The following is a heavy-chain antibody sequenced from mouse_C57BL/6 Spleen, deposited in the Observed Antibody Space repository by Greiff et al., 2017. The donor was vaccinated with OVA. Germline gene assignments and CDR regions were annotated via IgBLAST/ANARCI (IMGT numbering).Heavy chain of an antibody. J-gene: IGHJ3*01. Sequence: QVQLQQSGAELVRPGSSVKLSCKASGYTFTSYWMHWVKQRPIQGLEWIGNIDPSDSETHYNQKFKDKATLTVDKSSSTAYMQLSSLTSEDSAVYYCARSGITTVVEGPFAYWGQGTLVTVSA. CDR1: GYTFTSYW. V-gene: IGHV1-52*01. CDR3: ARSGITTVVEGPFAY. CDR2: IDPSDSET. D-gene: IGHD1-1*01.